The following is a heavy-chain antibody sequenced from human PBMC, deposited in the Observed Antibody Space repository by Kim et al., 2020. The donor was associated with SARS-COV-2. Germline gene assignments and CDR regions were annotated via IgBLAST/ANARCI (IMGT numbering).Heavy chain of an antibody. CDR2: LDPADSYV. Sequence: GESLKISCKGSGFRFTDYWISWVRQMPGKGLEWMGRLDPADSYVNYSPSFQGHVTISVDKSVSTAYLQWTSLKASDTAIYYCARRGSSLTRDGYGMDVWGQGTTVTVSS. CDR1: GFRFTDYW. D-gene: IGHD3-10*01. V-gene: IGHV5-10-1*01. CDR3: ARRGSSLTRDGYGMDV. J-gene: IGHJ6*02.